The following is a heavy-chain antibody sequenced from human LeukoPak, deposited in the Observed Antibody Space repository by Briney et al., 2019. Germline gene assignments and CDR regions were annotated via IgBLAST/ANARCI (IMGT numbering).Heavy chain of an antibody. CDR2: ISGSGGST. Sequence: GGSLRLSCAASGFTFGSYAMSWVRQAPGKGLEWVSAISGSGGSTYYADSVKGRFTISRDNSKNSLYLQMNSLRAEDTAVYYCARDGSGADWYAFDIWGQGTMVTVSS. J-gene: IGHJ3*02. D-gene: IGHD3-10*01. CDR3: ARDGSGADWYAFDI. CDR1: GFTFGSYA. V-gene: IGHV3-23*01.